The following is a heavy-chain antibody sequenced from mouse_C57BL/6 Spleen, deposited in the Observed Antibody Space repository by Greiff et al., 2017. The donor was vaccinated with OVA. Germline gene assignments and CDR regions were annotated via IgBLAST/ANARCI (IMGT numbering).Heavy chain of an antibody. D-gene: IGHD2-5*01. CDR1: GYSITSGYY. J-gene: IGHJ2*01. V-gene: IGHV3-6*01. CDR2: ISYDGSN. CDR3: ARVGTHSNYDFDY. Sequence: VQLKQSGPGLVKPSQSLSLTCSVTGYSITSGYYWNWIRQFPGNKLEWMGYISYDGSNNYNPSLKNRISITRDTSKNQFFLKLNSVTTEDTATYYCARVGTHSNYDFDYWGQGTTLTVSS.